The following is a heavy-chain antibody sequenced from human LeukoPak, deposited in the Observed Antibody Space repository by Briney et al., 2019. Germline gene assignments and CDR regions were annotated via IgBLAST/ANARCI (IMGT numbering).Heavy chain of an antibody. D-gene: IGHD6-13*01. CDR1: GFTFSSYG. Sequence: GGSLRLSCAASGFTFSSYGMRWVRQAPGKGLEWVAVIWYDGSNKYYADSVKGRFTISRDSSKNTLYLQMNSLRAEDTAVYYCAKVGLGYSSSWYFDYWGQGTLVTVSS. CDR3: AKVGLGYSSSWYFDY. V-gene: IGHV3-33*06. CDR2: IWYDGSNK. J-gene: IGHJ4*02.